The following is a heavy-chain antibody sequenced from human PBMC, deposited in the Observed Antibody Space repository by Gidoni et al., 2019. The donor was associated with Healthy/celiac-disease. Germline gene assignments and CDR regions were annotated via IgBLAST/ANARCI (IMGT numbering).Heavy chain of an antibody. CDR2: SNPSGGST. Sequence: QVQLVQSGAEVKKPGASVTVSCKAPGYTFTSSYMHWVRQAPGQGLEWMGISNPSGGSTSYAQKCQGRVTMTRDTSTSTVYMELSSLRSEDTAVYYCARDVPAGHDFWSGPAFDYWGQGTLVTVSS. J-gene: IGHJ4*02. D-gene: IGHD3-3*01. CDR3: ARDVPAGHDFWSGPAFDY. V-gene: IGHV1-46*01. CDR1: GYTFTSSY.